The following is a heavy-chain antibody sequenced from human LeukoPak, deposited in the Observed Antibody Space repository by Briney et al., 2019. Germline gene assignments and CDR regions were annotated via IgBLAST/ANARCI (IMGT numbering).Heavy chain of an antibody. CDR3: AREHQALNAFDI. CDR1: SGAISSYY. CDR2: IYYSGST. D-gene: IGHD2-2*01. V-gene: IGHV4-59*01. J-gene: IGHJ3*02. Sequence: SETLSLTCTVSSGAISSYYWSWIRQPPGKGLEWIGYIYYSGSTNYNPSLKSRVTISVDTSKNQFSLKLSSVTAADTAVYYCAREHQALNAFDIWGQGTMVTVSS.